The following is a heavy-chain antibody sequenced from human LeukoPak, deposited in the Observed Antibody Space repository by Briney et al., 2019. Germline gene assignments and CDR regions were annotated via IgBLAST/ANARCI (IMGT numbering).Heavy chain of an antibody. Sequence: PSQTLSLTCTVSGGSISSGSYSWTWLRQPAGKGLEWIGRFYTSGSTNYNPSLKSRVTISVDTSKNQFSLKLSSVTAADTAVYYCARGSGWYYFDYWGQGTLVTVSS. D-gene: IGHD6-19*01. CDR3: ARGSGWYYFDY. J-gene: IGHJ4*02. CDR2: FYTSGST. CDR1: GGSISSGSYS. V-gene: IGHV4-61*02.